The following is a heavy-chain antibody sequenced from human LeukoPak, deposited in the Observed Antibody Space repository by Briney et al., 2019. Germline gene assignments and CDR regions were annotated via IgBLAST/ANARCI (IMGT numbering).Heavy chain of an antibody. V-gene: IGHV3-30*02. Sequence: GGSLRLSCAASGFSFSDYGMHWVRQAPGKGLEWVAFIRYDGTDKYYADSVKGRFTISRDNSKNTLYLQMNSLRAEDTAVYYCAKAQDSSTSCFDYWGQGTLVTVSS. CDR3: AKAQDSSTSCFDY. CDR1: GFSFSDYG. D-gene: IGHD2-2*01. J-gene: IGHJ4*02. CDR2: IRYDGTDK.